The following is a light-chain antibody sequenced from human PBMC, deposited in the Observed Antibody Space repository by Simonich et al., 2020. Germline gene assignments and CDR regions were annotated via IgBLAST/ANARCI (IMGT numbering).Light chain of an antibody. CDR3: SSYTSSSTWV. J-gene: IGLJ3*02. CDR1: SSDVGGYNY. CDR2: DVS. V-gene: IGLV2-14*01. Sequence: QSALTQPHSASGSPGQSVTISCTGTSSDVGGYNYVSWYQQHPGKAPKLMIYDVSKRPSGVSIRFSGSKAGNTASLTISGLQAEDEADYYCSSYTSSSTWVFGGGTKLTVL.